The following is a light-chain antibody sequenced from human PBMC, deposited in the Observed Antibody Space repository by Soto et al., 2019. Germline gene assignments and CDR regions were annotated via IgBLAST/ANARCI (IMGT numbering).Light chain of an antibody. CDR3: QQYFDWPPIT. CDR1: ETVATN. Sequence: VMTQSPATLSVSPGERATLSCWASETVATNLAWYQQKPGQAPRLLISGASTRAAGISDRFRGSGSGTEFTLTISSLRSEDSAIYYCQQYFDWPPITFGQGTKVEI. V-gene: IGKV3-15*01. CDR2: GAS. J-gene: IGKJ1*01.